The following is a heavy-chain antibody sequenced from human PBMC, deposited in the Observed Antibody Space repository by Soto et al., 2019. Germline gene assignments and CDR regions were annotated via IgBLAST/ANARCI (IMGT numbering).Heavy chain of an antibody. D-gene: IGHD3-10*01. V-gene: IGHV1-2*04. CDR3: ARDQTVRGYYMDV. CDR1: GYTFTGYY. J-gene: IGHJ6*03. CDR2: INPNSGGT. Sequence: ASVKVSCKASGYTFTGYYMHWVRQAPGQGLEWMGWINPNSGGTNYAQKFQGWVTMTRDTSISTAYMELSRLRSDDTAVYYCARDQTVRGYYMDVWGKGTTVTVSS.